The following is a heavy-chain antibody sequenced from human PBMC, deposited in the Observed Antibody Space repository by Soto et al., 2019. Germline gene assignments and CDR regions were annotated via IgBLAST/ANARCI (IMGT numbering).Heavy chain of an antibody. V-gene: IGHV4-30-4*08. CDR1: GVSITSSHCF. J-gene: IGHJ5*02. CDR3: ARDRGYSAYVDH. Sequence: VQLLESGPGLVEPSQTLSLTCNVSGVSITSSHCFWNWIRRHPEKGLEWLGYISSTGKNSFNPSLRGRLSMSLDTSTNLFSLRLTSVTVADTGVYYCARDRGYSAYVDHWGQGIRVSVS. CDR2: ISSTGKN. D-gene: IGHD5-12*01.